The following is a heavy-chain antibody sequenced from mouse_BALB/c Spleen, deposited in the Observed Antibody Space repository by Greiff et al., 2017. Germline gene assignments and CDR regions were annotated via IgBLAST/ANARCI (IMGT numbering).Heavy chain of an antibody. CDR3: ARHGYDYDGPYAMDY. Sequence: DVKLVESGGGLVQPGGSLKLSCAASGFTFSSYTMSWVRQTPEKRLEWVAYISNGGGSTYYPDTVKGRFTISRDNAKNTLYLQMSSLKSEDTAMYYCARHGYDYDGPYAMDYWGQGTSVTVSS. J-gene: IGHJ4*01. CDR1: GFTFSSYT. CDR2: ISNGGGST. V-gene: IGHV5-12-2*01. D-gene: IGHD2-4*01.